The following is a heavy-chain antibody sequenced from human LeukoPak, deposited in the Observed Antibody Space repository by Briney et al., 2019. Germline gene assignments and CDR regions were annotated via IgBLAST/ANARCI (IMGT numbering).Heavy chain of an antibody. V-gene: IGHV3-7*05. CDR2: INHDGTDK. D-gene: IGHD7-27*01. J-gene: IGHJ5*02. Sequence: GGSLRLSCAASGFTSTSYWMTWVRQAPGKGLHWVANINHDGTDKNYADSVKGRFTISRDNAKRSVFLQMNSLRAEDTGLYYCAREDWGPRFDPRGQGTLVTVSS. CDR3: AREDWGPRFDP. CDR1: GFTSTSYW.